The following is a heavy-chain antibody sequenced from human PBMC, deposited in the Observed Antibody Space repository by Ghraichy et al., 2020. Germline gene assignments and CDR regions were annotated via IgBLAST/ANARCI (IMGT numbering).Heavy chain of an antibody. CDR3: ARDPYGDYKYGGTDY. D-gene: IGHD4-17*01. J-gene: IGHJ4*02. CDR2: IKSDGSDR. CDR1: GFNFARHW. V-gene: IGHV3-7*01. Sequence: GGSLRLSCAASGFNFARHWMRWVRQVPGKGLEWVASIKSDGSDRYYVDSVKGRFTISRDNAENSVSLELTSLRAEDTAVYYCARDPYGDYKYGGTDYWGRGTLVSVSS.